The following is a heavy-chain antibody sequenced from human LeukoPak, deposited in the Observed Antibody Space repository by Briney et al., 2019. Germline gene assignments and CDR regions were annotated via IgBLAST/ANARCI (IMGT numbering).Heavy chain of an antibody. CDR3: ARGTYSSGWSYFDY. Sequence: PGRSLRLSCAASGFTFSNSAMSWVRQAPGKGLEWVSTLSGSGITTYHADSVKGRFTISRDNARNTLYLQMNSLRAEDTAIYYCARGTYSSGWSYFDYWGHGTLVTVSS. D-gene: IGHD6-19*01. CDR2: LSGSGITT. V-gene: IGHV3-23*01. J-gene: IGHJ4*01. CDR1: GFTFSNSA.